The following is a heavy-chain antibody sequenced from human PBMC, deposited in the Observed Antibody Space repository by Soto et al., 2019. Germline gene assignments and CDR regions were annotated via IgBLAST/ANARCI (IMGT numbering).Heavy chain of an antibody. Sequence: EVQLVESGGGLVQPGGSLKLACVASGYTFSGSAFHWVRQASGKGLEGVGRIRGKANSYATAYAESVKGRFTISRDDSKKTAFLQLNSLKTVDTAGSYCTSRYCSSASCHTWGQGNRVTVSS. V-gene: IGHV3-73*01. CDR1: GYTFSGSA. CDR2: IRGKANSYAT. D-gene: IGHD2-2*01. CDR3: TSRYCSSASCHT. J-gene: IGHJ5*02.